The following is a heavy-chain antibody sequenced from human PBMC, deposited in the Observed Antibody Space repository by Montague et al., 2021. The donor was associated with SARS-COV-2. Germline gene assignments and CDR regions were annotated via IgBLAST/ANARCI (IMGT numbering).Heavy chain of an antibody. CDR2: IYYSGST. Sequence: SETLSLTCTVSGGSISSNSYYWGWIRQSPGKGLEWIGSIYYSGSTYYNPSLRSRVTISVDTSQNQFSLRVYSVTAADTAVYYCARVKCSSLYKGASDIWGQGTMVTVSS. CDR3: ARVKCSSLYKGASDI. D-gene: IGHD2-15*01. J-gene: IGHJ3*02. CDR1: GGSISSNSYY. V-gene: IGHV4-39*01.